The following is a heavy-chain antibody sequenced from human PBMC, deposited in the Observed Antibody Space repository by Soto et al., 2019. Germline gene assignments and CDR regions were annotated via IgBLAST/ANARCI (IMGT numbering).Heavy chain of an antibody. D-gene: IGHD2-2*01. CDR2: IYYSGST. J-gene: IGHJ4*02. V-gene: IGHV4-31*03. CDR1: GGSISSGGYY. CDR3: ATIVVPAAPFDY. Sequence: QVQLQESGPGLVKPSQTLSLTCTVSGGSISSGGYYWSWIRQYPGKGLEWIGYIYYSGSTYYNPSHKSRVTISVATSKNQCSLKLSSVTAADTAVYYCATIVVPAAPFDYWGQGTLVTVSS.